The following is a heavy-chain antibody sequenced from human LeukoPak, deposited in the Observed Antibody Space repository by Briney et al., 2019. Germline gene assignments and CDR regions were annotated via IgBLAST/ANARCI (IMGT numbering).Heavy chain of an antibody. V-gene: IGHV3-48*01. CDR1: GFTFSSYS. Sequence: GGSLRLSCAASGFTFSSYSMNWVRQAPGKGLEWVSYISSSSSTIYYADSVKGRFTISRDNAKNSLYLQMNSLRAEDTALYYCARDLSATVTSFDYWGQGTLVTVSS. CDR3: ARDLSATVTSFDY. CDR2: ISSSSSTI. J-gene: IGHJ4*02. D-gene: IGHD4-17*01.